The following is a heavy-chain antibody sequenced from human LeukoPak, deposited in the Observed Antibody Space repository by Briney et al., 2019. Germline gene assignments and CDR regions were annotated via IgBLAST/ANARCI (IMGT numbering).Heavy chain of an antibody. CDR2: IYYSGST. CDR3: ARQLSSAGNWFDP. J-gene: IGHJ5*02. CDR1: GGSISSSSYY. D-gene: IGHD6-19*01. Sequence: SETLSLTCTVSGGSISSSSYYWGWIRQPPGKGLEWIGSIYYSGSTYYNPSLKSRVTISVDTSKNQFSLELSSVTAADTAVYYCARQLSSAGNWFDPWGQGTLVTVSS. V-gene: IGHV4-39*07.